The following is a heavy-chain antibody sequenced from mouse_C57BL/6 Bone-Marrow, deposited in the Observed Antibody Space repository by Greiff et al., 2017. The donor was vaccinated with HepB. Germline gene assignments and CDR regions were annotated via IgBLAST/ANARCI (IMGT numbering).Heavy chain of an antibody. CDR2: IYPGSGST. J-gene: IGHJ3*01. CDR1: GYTFTSYW. Sequence: QVQLQQPGAELVKPGASVKMSCKASGYTFTSYWITWVKQRPGQGLEWIGDIYPGSGSTNYNEKFKSKATLTVDTSSSTAYMQLSSLTSEDSAVYDCARGYYGSRRGFAYWGQGTLVTVSA. V-gene: IGHV1-55*01. D-gene: IGHD1-1*01. CDR3: ARGYYGSRRGFAY.